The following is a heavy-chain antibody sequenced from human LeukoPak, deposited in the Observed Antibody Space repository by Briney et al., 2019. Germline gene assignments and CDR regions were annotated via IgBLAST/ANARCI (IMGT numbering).Heavy chain of an antibody. V-gene: IGHV1-2*02. D-gene: IGHD3-3*01. CDR2: INPNSGGT. CDR3: ATEGLLRFLDGFDP. CDR1: GYTFTGYY. Sequence: ASVKVSCKASGYTFTGYYMHWVRQAPGQGLEWMGWINPNSGGTNYAQKFQGRVTMTRDTSISTAYMELSRLRSDDTAVYYCATEGLLRFLDGFDPWGQGTLVTVSS. J-gene: IGHJ5*02.